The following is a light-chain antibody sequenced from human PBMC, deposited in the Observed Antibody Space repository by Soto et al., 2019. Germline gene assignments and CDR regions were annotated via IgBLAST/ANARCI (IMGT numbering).Light chain of an antibody. V-gene: IGKV3-11*01. Sequence: EIVLTQSPATLSLSPGERATLSCRAGQSVNTYLSWYQHKPGQAPRLLITDASNRASGIPARFSGSGSGTDFTLTISSLEHGDFGVYYCQQRSTWPRITFGGGTKVEIK. CDR2: DAS. J-gene: IGKJ4*01. CDR3: QQRSTWPRIT. CDR1: QSVNTY.